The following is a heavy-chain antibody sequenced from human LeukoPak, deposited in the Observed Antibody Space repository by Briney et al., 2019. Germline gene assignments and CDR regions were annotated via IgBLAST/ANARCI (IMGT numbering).Heavy chain of an antibody. D-gene: IGHD6-13*01. Sequence: GGSLRLTCVASGFIFSSYNINWVRQAPGKGLEWVSSISSSSTYISYADSVKGRFTISRDNSKNTLYLQMNSLRAEDTAVYYCARGGRRIAAADETNYYFDYWGQGTLVTVSS. CDR1: GFIFSSYN. J-gene: IGHJ4*02. CDR2: ISSSSTYI. V-gene: IGHV3-21*01. CDR3: ARGGRRIAAADETNYYFDY.